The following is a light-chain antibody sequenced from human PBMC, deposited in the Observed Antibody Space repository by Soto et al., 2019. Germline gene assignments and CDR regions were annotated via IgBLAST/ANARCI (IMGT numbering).Light chain of an antibody. V-gene: IGLV2-14*01. Sequence: QSVLTQPASVSGSPGQSITISCTGTSSDVGGYNYVSWYQQHPAKVPELMIYHVSNRPSGVSDRFSGSKSGNTASLTISGLQAEDEADYYCYSYTTSSTYVFGTGTKVTVL. CDR1: SSDVGGYNY. CDR2: HVS. CDR3: YSYTTSSTYV. J-gene: IGLJ1*01.